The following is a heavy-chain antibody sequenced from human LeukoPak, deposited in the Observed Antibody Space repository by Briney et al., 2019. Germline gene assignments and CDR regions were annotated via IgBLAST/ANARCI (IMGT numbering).Heavy chain of an antibody. CDR3: ARDLVGTGHCSGGNCHA. J-gene: IGHJ5*02. Sequence: PGGSLRLSCADSRFTFSSYWMSWVRQAPGKGLEWVANIKQDGSEKYYVDSVKGRFTISRDNAKNSLYLQMNSLRAEDTALYYCARDLVGTGHCSGGNCHAWGQGTLVTVSS. D-gene: IGHD2-15*01. CDR2: IKQDGSEK. CDR1: RFTFSSYW. V-gene: IGHV3-7*01.